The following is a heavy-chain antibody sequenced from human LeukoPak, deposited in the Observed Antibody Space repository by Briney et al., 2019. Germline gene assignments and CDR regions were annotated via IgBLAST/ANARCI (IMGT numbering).Heavy chain of an antibody. Sequence: APVKISCKVSGYTFTDYYMHWVQQAPGKGLEWMGLVDPEDGETIYAEKFQGRVTITADTSTDTAYMELSSLRSEDTAVYYCATDLVVVAQTPNDYWGQGTLVTVSS. CDR3: ATDLVVVAQTPNDY. CDR2: VDPEDGET. J-gene: IGHJ4*02. V-gene: IGHV1-69-2*01. D-gene: IGHD2-15*01. CDR1: GYTFTDYY.